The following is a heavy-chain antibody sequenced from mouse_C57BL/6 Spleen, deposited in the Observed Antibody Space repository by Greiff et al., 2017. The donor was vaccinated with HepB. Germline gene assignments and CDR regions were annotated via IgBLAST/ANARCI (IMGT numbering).Heavy chain of an antibody. Sequence: QAQLQQSGAELVRPGSSVKLSCKASGYTFTSYWMHWVKQRPIQGLEWIGNIDPSDSETHYNQKFKDKATLTVDKSSSTAYMQLSSLTSEDAAVYYCAGIDYGSLDYWGQGTTLTVSS. CDR3: AGIDYGSLDY. D-gene: IGHD1-1*01. V-gene: IGHV1-52*01. CDR2: IDPSDSET. CDR1: GYTFTSYW. J-gene: IGHJ2*01.